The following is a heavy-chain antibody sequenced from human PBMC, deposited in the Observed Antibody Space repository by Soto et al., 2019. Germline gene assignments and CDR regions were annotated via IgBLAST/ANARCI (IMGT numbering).Heavy chain of an antibody. CDR1: GYSFNSYE. CDR3: TRDSGWPTSKFDT. J-gene: IGHJ4*02. D-gene: IGHD6-19*01. V-gene: IGHV1-8*01. CDR2: ISPNRGTT. Sequence: ASVKVSCKASGYSFNSYEISWVRQATGQGLEWMAWISPNRGTTGYAQRFQGRLSVTFNTSLTTVYMELSGLRSDDTAVYYCTRDSGWPTSKFDTWGQGTLVTVSS.